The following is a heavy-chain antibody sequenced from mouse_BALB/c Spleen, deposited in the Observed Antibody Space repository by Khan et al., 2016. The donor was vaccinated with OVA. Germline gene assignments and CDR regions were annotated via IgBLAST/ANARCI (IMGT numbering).Heavy chain of an antibody. D-gene: IGHD2-14*01. CDR2: INPRSGYP. CDR1: GYTFTSHT. V-gene: IGHV1-4*01. J-gene: IGHJ4*01. Sequence: QVQLQQSGAELARPGASVKMSCNASGYTFTSHTMHWIMQSPGQGLEWIGYINPRSGYPNYNQKFNDQATLTADKSSSTAYMQLSSLTSEDSAVYYCARRTTGYAMEYWGQGTSVTVSS. CDR3: ARRTTGYAMEY.